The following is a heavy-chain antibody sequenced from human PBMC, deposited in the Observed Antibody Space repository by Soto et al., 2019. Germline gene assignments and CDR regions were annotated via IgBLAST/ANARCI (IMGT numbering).Heavy chain of an antibody. Sequence: GGSLRLSCAASGFTFSSYGMHWVRQAPGKGLEWVAVIWYDGSNKYYADSVKGRFTISRDNSKNTLYLQMNSLRAEDTAGYYCARVWGGDYGMDVWGQGTTVTVSS. D-gene: IGHD3-16*01. CDR3: ARVWGGDYGMDV. V-gene: IGHV3-33*01. J-gene: IGHJ6*02. CDR1: GFTFSSYG. CDR2: IWYDGSNK.